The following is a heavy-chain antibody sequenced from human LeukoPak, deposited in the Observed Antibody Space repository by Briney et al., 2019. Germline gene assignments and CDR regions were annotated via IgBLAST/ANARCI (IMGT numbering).Heavy chain of an antibody. CDR3: AKRSNFWTGYLDY. CDR1: GFTFSSYA. D-gene: IGHD3/OR15-3a*01. Sequence: GGSLRLSCAASGFTFSSYAMSWVRQAPGKGLEWVSAISGRGGSTYYADSVKGRFTISRDNPKDTLFLQVNSLRTEDTAVYYCAKRSNFWTGYLDYWGQGTLVTVSS. CDR2: ISGRGGST. J-gene: IGHJ4*02. V-gene: IGHV3-23*01.